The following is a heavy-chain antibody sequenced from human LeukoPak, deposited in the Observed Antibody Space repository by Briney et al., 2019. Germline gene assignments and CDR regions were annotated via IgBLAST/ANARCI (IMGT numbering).Heavy chain of an antibody. Sequence: ASVKVSCKASGYTFTSYGISWVRQAPGQGLEWMGWISAYNGNTNYAQKLQGRVTMTTDTSTSTAYTELRSLRSDDTAVYYCARVGQWLVHYFDYWGQGTLVTVSS. CDR1: GYTFTSYG. J-gene: IGHJ4*02. V-gene: IGHV1-18*01. CDR2: ISAYNGNT. D-gene: IGHD6-19*01. CDR3: ARVGQWLVHYFDY.